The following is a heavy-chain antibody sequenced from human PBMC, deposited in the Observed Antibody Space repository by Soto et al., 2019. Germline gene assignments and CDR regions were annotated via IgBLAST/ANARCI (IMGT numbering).Heavy chain of an antibody. CDR1: GFTFSNTW. J-gene: IGHJ4*02. D-gene: IGHD3-22*01. CDR2: IKSKTDGGTT. V-gene: IGHV3-15*01. CDR3: TTSYYYDGSDYFRVGYFDY. Sequence: PGGSLRLSCAGSGFTFSNTWMSWVRQAPGKGLEWVGRIKSKTDGGTTDYAAPVKGRFTISRDDSKKTLYLQMNSLKTEDTAVYYCTTSYYYDGSDYFRVGYFDYWGQGTLVTVSS.